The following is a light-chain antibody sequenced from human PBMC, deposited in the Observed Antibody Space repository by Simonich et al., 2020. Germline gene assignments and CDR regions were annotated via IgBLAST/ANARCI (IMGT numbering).Light chain of an antibody. V-gene: IGKV2-28*01. Sequence: DIVMTQSPLSLPVTPGEPASISCRSSQSLLHSNGYNYLDWDLQKPGQSPHLLIYLGANRASGVPDRFSGSGSGTDFTLKISRVEAEDVGVYYCMQALQTPWTFGQGTKVEIK. CDR2: LGA. J-gene: IGKJ1*01. CDR3: MQALQTPWT. CDR1: QSLLHSNGYNY.